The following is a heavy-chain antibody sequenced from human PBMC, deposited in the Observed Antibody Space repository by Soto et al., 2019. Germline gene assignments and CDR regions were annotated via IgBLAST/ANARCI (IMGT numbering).Heavy chain of an antibody. V-gene: IGHV1-69*01. CDR1: GGTFSSYA. D-gene: IGHD5-12*01. CDR3: ARRGEAGWLQLRDYYYYGMDV. J-gene: IGHJ6*02. Sequence: QVQLVQSGAEVKKPRSSVKVSCKASGGTFSSYAISWVRQAPGQGLEWMGGIIPIFGTANYAQKFQGRVTITADESTSTAYMELSSLRSEDTAVYYCARRGEAGWLQLRDYYYYGMDVWGQGTTVTVSS. CDR2: IIPIFGTA.